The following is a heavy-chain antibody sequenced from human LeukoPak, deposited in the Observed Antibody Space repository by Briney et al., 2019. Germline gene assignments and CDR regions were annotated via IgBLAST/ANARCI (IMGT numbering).Heavy chain of an antibody. J-gene: IGHJ3*02. Sequence: SETLSLTCTVSGGSLSSYYWSWIRQPPGKGLEWIGYIYYSRSTNYNPSLKSRVTISVDTSKNQFSLKLSSVTAADTAVYYCARDRSHHAFDIWGQGTMVTVSS. CDR1: GGSLSSYY. CDR2: IYYSRST. D-gene: IGHD3-16*02. CDR3: ARDRSHHAFDI. V-gene: IGHV4-59*01.